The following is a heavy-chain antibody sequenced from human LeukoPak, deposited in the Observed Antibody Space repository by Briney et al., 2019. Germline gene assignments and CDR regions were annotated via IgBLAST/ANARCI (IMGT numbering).Heavy chain of an antibody. J-gene: IGHJ4*02. CDR2: INRDGSVK. D-gene: IGHD3-3*02. V-gene: IGHV3-7*01. CDR3: ARDPGFSSFDY. Sequence: GGSLRLSCAVSGFTFSNYWVTWVRQTPGKGLEFVANINRDGSVKNYVDSVKGRFTISRDNAKNSLYLQMTSLRVDDTAIYYCARDPGFSSFDYWGQGTLVTVSS. CDR1: GFTFSNYW.